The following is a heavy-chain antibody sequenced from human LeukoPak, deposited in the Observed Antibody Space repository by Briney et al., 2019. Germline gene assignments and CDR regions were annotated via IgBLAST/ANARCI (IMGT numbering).Heavy chain of an antibody. J-gene: IGHJ3*02. Sequence: GGSLRLSCGASGFTLSSYSMDWVRQAPGKGLEWVSHINSYSNTIYYADSVKGRFTISRDNAGNSLYLQMHSLRAEDTAVYYCARVLLERPGIDSFDIWGQGTMGTVSS. CDR3: ARVLLERPGIDSFDI. CDR1: GFTLSSYS. V-gene: IGHV3-48*01. CDR2: INSYSNTI. D-gene: IGHD1-1*01.